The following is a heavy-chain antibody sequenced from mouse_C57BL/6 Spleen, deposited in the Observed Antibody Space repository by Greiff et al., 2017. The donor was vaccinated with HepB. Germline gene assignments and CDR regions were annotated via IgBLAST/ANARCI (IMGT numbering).Heavy chain of an antibody. CDR1: GYTFTSYW. CDR3: ARARILIYHSYFDY. D-gene: IGHD1-1*01. V-gene: IGHV1-69*01. Sequence: QVQLKESGAELVMPGASVKLSCKASGYTFTSYWMHWVKQRPGQGLEWIGEIDPSNSYTNYNQKFKGKSTLTVDKSSSTSYMQLSSLTSEDSAVYYCARARILIYHSYFDYWGQGTTLTVSS. CDR2: IDPSNSYT. J-gene: IGHJ2*01.